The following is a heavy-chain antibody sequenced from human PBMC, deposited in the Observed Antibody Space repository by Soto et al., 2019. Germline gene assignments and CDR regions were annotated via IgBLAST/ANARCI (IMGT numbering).Heavy chain of an antibody. CDR2: INHSGST. CDR1: GGSFSGYF. Sequence: SETLSLTCVVYGGSFSGYFWSWIRQSPGRGLEWIGEINHSGSTNYNPSLKSRVTISVDTSKNQFSLKLSSVTAADTAVYYCARDIMGTNYYYYGMDVWGQGTTVTVSS. D-gene: IGHD5-12*01. V-gene: IGHV4-34*01. CDR3: ARDIMGTNYYYYGMDV. J-gene: IGHJ6*02.